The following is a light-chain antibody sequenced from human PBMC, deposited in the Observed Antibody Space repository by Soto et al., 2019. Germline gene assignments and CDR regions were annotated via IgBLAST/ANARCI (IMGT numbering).Light chain of an antibody. J-gene: IGKJ1*01. CDR3: QQYDSYRT. CDR2: DVS. V-gene: IGKV1-5*01. Sequence: DIQMTQSPSTLSASVGDRVIITCRPSQNVGTWLAWYQQKSGKAPKLLIYDVSYLESGVPSRFSGSGSGTEFSLTIRGLQPDDFATYYCQQYDSYRTFGQGTKVEVK. CDR1: QNVGTW.